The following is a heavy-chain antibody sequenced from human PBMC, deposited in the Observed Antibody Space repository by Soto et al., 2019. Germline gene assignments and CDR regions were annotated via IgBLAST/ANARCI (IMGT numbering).Heavy chain of an antibody. D-gene: IGHD6-13*01. CDR2: VYNSGST. Sequence: SETLSLTWTVSAGSISSNYWTWLRQPPGKGLEWIGYVYNSGSTNYNPSLKSRVTISEDTSRSQFSLKVNSMTAADTAVYYCARYRREAVAGYTLDYWSQGILVTVSS. V-gene: IGHV4-59*01. CDR3: ARYRREAVAGYTLDY. J-gene: IGHJ4*02. CDR1: AGSISSNY.